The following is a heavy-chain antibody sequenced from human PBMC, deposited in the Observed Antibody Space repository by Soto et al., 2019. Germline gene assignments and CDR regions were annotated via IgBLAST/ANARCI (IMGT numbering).Heavy chain of an antibody. CDR1: GGSFSGYY. CDR2: INHSGST. V-gene: IGHV4-34*01. Sequence: QVQLQQWGAGLLKPSETLSLTCAVYGGSFSGYYWSWIRQPPGKGLEWLGEINHSGSTNYNPSLKSRVTISVDTSKNQFSLKLSSVTAADTAVYYCARVLLWFGPSLSGMDVWGQGTTVTVSS. J-gene: IGHJ6*02. D-gene: IGHD3-10*01. CDR3: ARVLLWFGPSLSGMDV.